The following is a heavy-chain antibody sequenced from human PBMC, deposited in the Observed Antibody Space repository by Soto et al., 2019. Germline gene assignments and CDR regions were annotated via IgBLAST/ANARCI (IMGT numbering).Heavy chain of an antibody. CDR3: ARDGTVTDGRWYGEYFQH. J-gene: IGHJ1*01. CDR1: GYTFTSYG. Sequence: QVQLVQSGAEVKKPGASVKVSCKASGYTFTSYGISWVRQAPGQGLEWMGWISAYNGNTNYAQKLQGRVTMTTDTSTSTAYMELRNLRSDDTAMYYCARDGTVTDGRWYGEYFQHWGQGTLVTVSS. D-gene: IGHD4-17*01. CDR2: ISAYNGNT. V-gene: IGHV1-18*01.